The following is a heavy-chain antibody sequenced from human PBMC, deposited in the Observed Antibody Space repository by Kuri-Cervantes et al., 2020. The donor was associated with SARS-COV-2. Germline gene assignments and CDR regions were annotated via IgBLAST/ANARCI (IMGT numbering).Heavy chain of an antibody. CDR2: ITGGGAYI. CDR3: ARENSDFMTWFDP. Sequence: GESLKISCIASGFTFDSYSMTWVRQAPGKGLEWVSSITGGGAYISYADSVKGRFTISRDNAKNSLYLKMNSLRAEDTAVYYCARENSDFMTWFDPWGQGTLVTVSS. J-gene: IGHJ5*02. CDR1: GFTFDSYS. V-gene: IGHV3-21*01. D-gene: IGHD3/OR15-3a*01.